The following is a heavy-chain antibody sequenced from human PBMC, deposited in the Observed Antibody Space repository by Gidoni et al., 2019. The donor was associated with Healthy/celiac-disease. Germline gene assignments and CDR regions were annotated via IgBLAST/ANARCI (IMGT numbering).Heavy chain of an antibody. V-gene: IGHV1-69*12. CDR2: IIPIFGTA. CDR1: GGTFSSYA. CDR3: ARDRRSGFGEFQFDY. J-gene: IGHJ4*02. D-gene: IGHD3-10*01. Sequence: QVQLVQSGAEVKKPGSSVKVSCKASGGTFSSYAISWVRQAPGQGLEWMGGIIPIFGTANYAQKVQGRVTITADESTSTAYMELSSLRSEDTAVYYCARDRRSGFGEFQFDYWGQGTLVTVSS.